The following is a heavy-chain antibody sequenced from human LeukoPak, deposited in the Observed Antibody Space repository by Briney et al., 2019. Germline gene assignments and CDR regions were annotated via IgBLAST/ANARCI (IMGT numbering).Heavy chain of an antibody. D-gene: IGHD6-13*01. CDR2: INHSGTT. V-gene: IGHV4-38-2*02. J-gene: IGHJ4*02. Sequence: SETLSLTCTVSGYSISSGYYWGWIRQPPGKGLEWIGSINHSGTTNYNPSLKRRVTIFVDTSQRQFSLRLSSVTAADTAVYYCARGRYLTTGGGAAAGFLDYWGQGTVITVSS. CDR3: ARGRYLTTGGGAAAGFLDY. CDR1: GYSISSGYY.